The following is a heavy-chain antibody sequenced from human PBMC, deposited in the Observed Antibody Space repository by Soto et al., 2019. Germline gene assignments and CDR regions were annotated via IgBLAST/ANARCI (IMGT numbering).Heavy chain of an antibody. CDR1: VFTFSNYA. Sequence: GGSLRLSCAASVFTFSNYAMSWVRQAPGKGLEWVSAISGSGGSTYYADSVKGRFTIPRDNSKNTQYLQMNSLRAEDTAVYYCAKDEMTYYYDSSGYGPTDYWGQGTLVTVPQ. D-gene: IGHD3-22*01. V-gene: IGHV3-23*01. CDR3: AKDEMTYYYDSSGYGPTDY. J-gene: IGHJ4*02. CDR2: ISGSGGST.